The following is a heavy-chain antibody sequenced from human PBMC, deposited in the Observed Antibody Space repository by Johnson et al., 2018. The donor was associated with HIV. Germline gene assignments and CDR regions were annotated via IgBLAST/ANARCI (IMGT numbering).Heavy chain of an antibody. V-gene: IGHV3-30*03. D-gene: IGHD3-16*01. J-gene: IGHJ3*01. CDR3: ARDFGVAFDV. CDR1: GFSFSSYG. CDR2: ISYHVGNR. Sequence: QEQLVESGGGLVQPGGSLRLSCAASGFSFSSYGIHWVRQAPGQGLEWVAYISYHVGNRYYADSVKGRFTISRDNAKNSLYLQMNSLRSEDTALYYCARDFGVAFDVWGQGTMVTVSS.